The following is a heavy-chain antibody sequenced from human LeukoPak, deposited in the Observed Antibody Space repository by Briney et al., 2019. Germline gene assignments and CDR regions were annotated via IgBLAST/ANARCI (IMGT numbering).Heavy chain of an antibody. CDR1: GGTFSSYA. Sequence: SVKVSCKASGGTFSSYAISWVRQAPGQGLEWMGGIIPIFGTANYAQKFQGRVTITADESTSTAYMELSSLRSEDTAVYYCARDLSGVAGYTYGRGIDYWGQGTLVTVSS. D-gene: IGHD5-18*01. V-gene: IGHV1-69*13. J-gene: IGHJ4*02. CDR3: ARDLSGVAGYTYGRGIDY. CDR2: IIPIFGTA.